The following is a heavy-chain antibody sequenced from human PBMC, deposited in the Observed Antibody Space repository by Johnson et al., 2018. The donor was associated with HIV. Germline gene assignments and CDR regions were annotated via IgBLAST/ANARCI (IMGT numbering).Heavy chain of an antibody. Sequence: VQLVESGGGVVQPGGSLRLSCAAFGFTFDDYGVSWVRQAPGKGLEWVSGISWNSGSIGYADSVKGRFTISRDNAKNSLYLQMNSLRAEDTALYYCAKRHGPIVGATHDAFDIWGQGTMVTVSS. CDR3: AKRHGPIVGATHDAFDI. CDR1: GFTFDDYG. J-gene: IGHJ3*02. CDR2: ISWNSGSI. D-gene: IGHD1-26*01. V-gene: IGHV3-20*04.